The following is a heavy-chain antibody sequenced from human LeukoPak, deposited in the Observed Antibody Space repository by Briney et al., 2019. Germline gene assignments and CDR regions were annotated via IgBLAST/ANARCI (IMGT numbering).Heavy chain of an antibody. CDR1: GASVSGKF. J-gene: IGHJ4*01. V-gene: IGHV4-59*02. CDR3: VGGGDWLPEY. Sequence: LETLSLTCKVSGASVSGKFWSWIRHSPGNGLEWIGLIYYSENTKFNPSLKSRVAMSIDTSKNQFSLSLNSVTTSDTAVYFCVGGGDWLPEYWGHGTQVVVSS. CDR2: IYYSENT. D-gene: IGHD3/OR15-3a*01.